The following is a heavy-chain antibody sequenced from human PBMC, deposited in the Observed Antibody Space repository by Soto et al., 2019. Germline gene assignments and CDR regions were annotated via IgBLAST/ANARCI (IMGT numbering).Heavy chain of an antibody. CDR3: ARGPWAYYYGSGSYKDYYYYYMDV. CDR1: GGSFSDYY. CDR2: INHSGST. Sequence: SETLSLTCAVYGGSFSDYYWSWIRQPPGKGLEWIGEINHSGSTNYNPSLKSRVTISVDTSKNQFSLKLSSVTAADTAVYYCARGPWAYYYGSGSYKDYYYYYMDVWGKGTTVTVSS. J-gene: IGHJ6*03. D-gene: IGHD3-10*01. V-gene: IGHV4-34*01.